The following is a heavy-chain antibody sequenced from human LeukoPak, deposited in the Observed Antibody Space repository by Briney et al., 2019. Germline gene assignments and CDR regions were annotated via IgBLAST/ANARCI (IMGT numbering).Heavy chain of an antibody. Sequence: SETLSHTCSVSGDSISSGDYYWGWIRQPPGKGLEWIGNIYYSGNTYYNPSLKSRVTISVDTSKSQFSLKLSSVTAADTAVYYCARAYHSSWYLNWFDPWGQGTLVTVSS. CDR1: GDSISSGDYY. CDR3: ARAYHSSWYLNWFDP. D-gene: IGHD6-13*01. V-gene: IGHV4-39*07. CDR2: IYYSGNT. J-gene: IGHJ5*02.